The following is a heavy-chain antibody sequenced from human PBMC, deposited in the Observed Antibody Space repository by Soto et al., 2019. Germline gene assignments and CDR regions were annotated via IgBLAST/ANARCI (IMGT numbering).Heavy chain of an antibody. Sequence: XGSLRLSCAASGVTFSSYGMHWVRQAPGKGLEWVAVIWYDGSNKYYADSVKGRFTISRDNSKNTLYLQMNSLRAEDTAVYYCARDIYGDYYYYGMDVWNQGTTVTVSS. J-gene: IGHJ6*02. D-gene: IGHD4-17*01. CDR2: IWYDGSNK. CDR3: ARDIYGDYYYYGMDV. V-gene: IGHV3-33*01. CDR1: GVTFSSYG.